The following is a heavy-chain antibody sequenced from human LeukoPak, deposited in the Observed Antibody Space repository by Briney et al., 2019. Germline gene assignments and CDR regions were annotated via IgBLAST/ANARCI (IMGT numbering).Heavy chain of an antibody. Sequence: PSETLSLTCTVSGGSISSGSYYWSWIRQPAGKGLEWIGRIYTSGSINYNPSLKSRVTISVDTSKNQFSLKLSSVTAADTAVYYCARGVYDFWSGFEDYYMDVWGKGTTVTVSS. J-gene: IGHJ6*03. CDR1: GGSISSGSYY. D-gene: IGHD3-3*01. V-gene: IGHV4-61*02. CDR2: IYTSGSI. CDR3: ARGVYDFWSGFEDYYMDV.